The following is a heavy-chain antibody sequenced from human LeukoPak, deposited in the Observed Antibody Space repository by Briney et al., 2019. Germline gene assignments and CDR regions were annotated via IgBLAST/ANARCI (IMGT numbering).Heavy chain of an antibody. Sequence: PGGSLRLSCAASGFTFSSYWMSWVRQAPGKGLEWVANIKQDGSEKYYVDSVKGRFTISRDNAKNSLYLQMNSLRAVDTAVYYCAKDDGWVQYANWGQGTLVTVSS. V-gene: IGHV3-7*03. CDR1: GFTFSSYW. CDR2: IKQDGSEK. D-gene: IGHD5-24*01. CDR3: AKDDGWVQYAN. J-gene: IGHJ4*02.